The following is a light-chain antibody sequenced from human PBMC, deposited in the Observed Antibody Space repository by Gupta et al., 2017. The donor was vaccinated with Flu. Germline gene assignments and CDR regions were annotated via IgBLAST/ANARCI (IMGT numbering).Light chain of an antibody. J-gene: IGKJ4*01. V-gene: IGKV1-39*01. Sequence: TITCRASQSIRSYLLWSQQHPGKAPHFLLPAAFTLQSGVPSRFSGSGSGTDFTLTLSSLQPQDFATYYCHQSYSTPLPFGGGTKVEIK. CDR1: QSIRSY. CDR3: HQSYSTPLP. CDR2: AAF.